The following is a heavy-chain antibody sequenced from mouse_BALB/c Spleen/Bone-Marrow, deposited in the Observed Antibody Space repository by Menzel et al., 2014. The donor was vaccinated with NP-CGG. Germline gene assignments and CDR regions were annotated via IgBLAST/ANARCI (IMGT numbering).Heavy chain of an antibody. V-gene: IGHV2-9*02. CDR1: GFSLTSYG. Sequence: VQRVESGPGLVAPSQSLSITCTVSGFSLTSYGVHWVRQPPGKGLEWLGVIWAGGSTNYNSALMSRLSISKDNSKSQVFLKMSSLQADDTAMYYCAREGPTMITTDFDYWGQGTTLTVSS. D-gene: IGHD2-4*01. CDR3: AREGPTMITTDFDY. J-gene: IGHJ2*01. CDR2: IWAGGST.